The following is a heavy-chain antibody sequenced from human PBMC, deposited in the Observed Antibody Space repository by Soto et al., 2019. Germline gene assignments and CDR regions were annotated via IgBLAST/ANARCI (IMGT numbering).Heavy chain of an antibody. J-gene: IGHJ6*03. Sequence: PGGSLRLSCAASGFTFSSYAMSWVRQAPGKGLEWVSAISGSGGSTYYADSVKGRFTISRDNSKNTLYLQMNSLRAEDTAVYYCAKSVVPAAMGYYYYYYYMDVWGKGTTVTVSS. CDR3: AKSVVPAAMGYYYYYYYMDV. V-gene: IGHV3-23*01. CDR1: GFTFSSYA. D-gene: IGHD2-2*01. CDR2: ISGSGGST.